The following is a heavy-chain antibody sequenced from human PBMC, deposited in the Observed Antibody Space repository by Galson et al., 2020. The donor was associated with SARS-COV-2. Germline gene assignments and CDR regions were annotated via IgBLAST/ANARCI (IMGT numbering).Heavy chain of an antibody. J-gene: IGHJ4*02. V-gene: IGHV3-48*03. CDR1: GFTFSSFE. CDR3: ARDLAGNWNDR. D-gene: IGHD1-1*01. CDR2: ISNSGDTK. Sequence: GESLKISCAASGFTFSSFEMNWVRQAPGKGLEWISYISNSGDTKYYADSVEGRFTISRDNAKNSLYLQMNSLRAEDTAVYYCARDLAGNWNDRWGQGTLVTVSS.